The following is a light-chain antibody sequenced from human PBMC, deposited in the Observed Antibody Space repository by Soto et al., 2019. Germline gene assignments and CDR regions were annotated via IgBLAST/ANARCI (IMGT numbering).Light chain of an antibody. V-gene: IGKV4-1*01. Sequence: DIVMTQSPDSLTVSLGERATINCKSSQSVLYSTNNKNYLAWYQQKPGQPPKLLIYWACTRESGVPDRFRGSGSGTDFTLTISSLQAEDVAVYYCQQYYITPLTFGGGTKVEIK. CDR1: QSVLYSTNNKNY. J-gene: IGKJ4*01. CDR2: WAC. CDR3: QQYYITPLT.